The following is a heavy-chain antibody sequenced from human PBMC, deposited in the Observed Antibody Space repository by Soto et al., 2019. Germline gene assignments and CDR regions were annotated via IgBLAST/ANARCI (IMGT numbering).Heavy chain of an antibody. Sequence: QLVESGGALVQPGGSLRLSCAASGFIFSDYNMNWVRQAPGKGLEWVSYISRVSGIIHYTDSVRGRFTMSRDNANNSLFLEMNNQRVEDTAVYYCACEMSFYGGNDNCLGQGSLGIGSS. V-gene: IGHV3-48*01. J-gene: IGHJ4*02. CDR1: GFIFSDYN. D-gene: IGHD5-12*01. CDR2: ISRVSGII. CDR3: ACEMSFYGGNDNC.